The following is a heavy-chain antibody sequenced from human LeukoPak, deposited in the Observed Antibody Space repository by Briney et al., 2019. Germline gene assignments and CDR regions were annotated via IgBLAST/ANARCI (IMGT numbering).Heavy chain of an antibody. CDR1: GYRFATYW. J-gene: IGHJ4*02. CDR2: IYPGDSDT. D-gene: IGHD3-10*01. CDR3: ARHAPLVRGVIYYFDH. V-gene: IGHV5-51*01. Sequence: GESLKISCKGSGYRFATYWIAWVRQMPGKGLEWMGIIYPGDSDTRYSPSFQGQVTISVDKSISTAYLQWSSLKASDTATYYCARHAPLVRGVIYYFDHWGQGTLVTVSS.